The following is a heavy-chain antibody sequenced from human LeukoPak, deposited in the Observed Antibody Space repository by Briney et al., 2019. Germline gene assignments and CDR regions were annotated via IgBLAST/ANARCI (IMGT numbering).Heavy chain of an antibody. CDR1: GGSFSGYY. D-gene: IGHD1-26*01. CDR3: ARGGGYSGSYYAPYYYYYMDV. Sequence: SETLSLTCAVYGGSFSGYYWSWIRQPPGKGLEWIGEINHSGSTNYNPSLKSRVTISVDTSKNQFSLKLSSVTAADTAVYYCARGGGYSGSYYAPYYYYYMDVWAKGPRSPSP. V-gene: IGHV4-34*01. CDR2: INHSGST. J-gene: IGHJ6*03.